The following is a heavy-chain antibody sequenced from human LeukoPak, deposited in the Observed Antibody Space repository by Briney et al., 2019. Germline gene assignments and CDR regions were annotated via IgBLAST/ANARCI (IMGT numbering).Heavy chain of an antibody. CDR3: ARYRMVRGVIRYYYYYMDV. J-gene: IGHJ6*03. Sequence: SETLSLTCAVYGGSFSGYYWSWIRQPPGKGLEWIGEINHSGRTNYNPSLKSRVTISVDTSKNQFSLKLSSVTAADTAVYYCARYRMVRGVIRYYYYYMDVWGKGTTVTVSS. V-gene: IGHV4-34*01. CDR1: GGSFSGYY. CDR2: INHSGRT. D-gene: IGHD3-10*01.